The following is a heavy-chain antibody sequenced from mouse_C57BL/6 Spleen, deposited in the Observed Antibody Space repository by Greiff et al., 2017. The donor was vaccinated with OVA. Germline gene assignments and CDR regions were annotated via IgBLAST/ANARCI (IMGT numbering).Heavy chain of an antibody. CDR1: GYSITSGYD. J-gene: IGHJ1*03. CDR3: ARGGFITTVVDWYFDV. V-gene: IGHV3-1*01. D-gene: IGHD1-1*01. CDR2: ISYSGST. Sequence: VQLQQSGPGMVKPSQSLSLTCTVTGYSITSGYDWHWIRHFPGNQLELMGYISYSGSTTYNPSLQSRISITHDTSKNHFFLKLNSVTTDDTATYSGARGGFITTVVDWYFDVWGTGTTVTVSS.